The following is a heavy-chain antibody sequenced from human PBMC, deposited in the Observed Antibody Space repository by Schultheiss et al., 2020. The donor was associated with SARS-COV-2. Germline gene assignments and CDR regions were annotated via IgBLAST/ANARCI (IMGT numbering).Heavy chain of an antibody. Sequence: SETLSLTCAVYGGSFSGYYWSWIRQPPGKGLEWIGYIYYSGNTYYNPSLKSRVTISVDTSKNQFSLKLSSVTAADTAVYYCARASHFWSYGMDVWGQGTTVTVSS. J-gene: IGHJ6*02. CDR2: IYYSGNT. CDR3: ARASHFWSYGMDV. CDR1: GGSFSGYY. V-gene: IGHV4-34*01. D-gene: IGHD3-3*02.